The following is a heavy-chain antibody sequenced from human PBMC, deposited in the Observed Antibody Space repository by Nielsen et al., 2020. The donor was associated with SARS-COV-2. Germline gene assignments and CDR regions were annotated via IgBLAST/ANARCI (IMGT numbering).Heavy chain of an antibody. CDR2: IYSGGSST. CDR1: GFTFSSYA. Sequence: GESLKISCAASGFTFSSYAMSWVRQAPGKGLEWVSVIYSGGSSTYYADSVKGRFTISRDNAKNSLYLQMNSLRAEDTAVYYCARGHFKVVVNITTYYFDYWGQGTLVTVSS. D-gene: IGHD3-3*01. V-gene: IGHV3-23*03. J-gene: IGHJ4*02. CDR3: ARGHFKVVVNITTYYFDY.